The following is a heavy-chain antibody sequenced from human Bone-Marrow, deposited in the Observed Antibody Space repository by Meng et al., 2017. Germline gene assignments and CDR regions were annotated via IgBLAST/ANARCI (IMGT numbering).Heavy chain of an antibody. CDR1: GGSTTSTSYY. J-gene: IGHJ4*02. Sequence: QLQLQESGPGLVKPSETLSLTCTVSGGSTTSTSYYWDWIRQTPAKGLVWIGTIGYSGTIVYNPSLSSRVTMTLDTSKNQFSLKLSSVTAPDTAVYYCARRVHDGSGHHYFDYWGQGTLVTVSS. CDR3: ARRVHDGSGHHYFDY. CDR2: IGYSGTI. V-gene: IGHV4-39*01. D-gene: IGHD3-22*01.